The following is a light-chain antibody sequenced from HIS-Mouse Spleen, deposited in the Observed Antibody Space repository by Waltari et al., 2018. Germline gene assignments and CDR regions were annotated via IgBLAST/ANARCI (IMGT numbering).Light chain of an antibody. J-gene: IGLJ2*01. CDR3: CSYAGSSTSVV. CDR2: EGS. CDR1: SRDVGSYNL. V-gene: IGLV2-23*01. Sequence: QSALTQPASVSGSPGQSIPISCTGTSRDVGSYNLFSWYQQHPGKAPKLMIYEGSKRPSGVSNRFSGSKSGNTASLTISGLQAEDEADYYCCSYAGSSTSVVFGGGTKLTVL.